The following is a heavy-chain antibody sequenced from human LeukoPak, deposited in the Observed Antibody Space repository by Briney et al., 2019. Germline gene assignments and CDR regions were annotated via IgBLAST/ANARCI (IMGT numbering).Heavy chain of an antibody. Sequence: SETLSLTCTVSGGSISSYYWGWIRQPPGKGLEWIGSIYYSGSTYYNPSLKSRVTISVDTSKNQFSLKLSSVTAADTAVYYCASLSRQLGGVDYWGQGTLVTVSS. D-gene: IGHD6-6*01. CDR3: ASLSRQLGGVDY. J-gene: IGHJ4*02. V-gene: IGHV4-39*01. CDR1: GGSISSYY. CDR2: IYYSGST.